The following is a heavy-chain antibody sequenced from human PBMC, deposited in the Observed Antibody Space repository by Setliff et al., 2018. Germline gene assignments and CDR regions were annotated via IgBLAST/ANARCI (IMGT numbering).Heavy chain of an antibody. D-gene: IGHD3-22*01. V-gene: IGHV4-38-2*02. CDR2: LFDGGSA. CDR1: GYSISNGFY. Sequence: PSETLSLTCAVSGYSISNGFYWGWIRQSPVKGLEWISSLFDGGSAYYSPSLKSRASISLDASKNRFALKLTSATAADTAVYYCARDPHYDPTYSLPGHAFDFWGQGIMVTVSS. J-gene: IGHJ3*01. CDR3: ARDPHYDPTYSLPGHAFDF.